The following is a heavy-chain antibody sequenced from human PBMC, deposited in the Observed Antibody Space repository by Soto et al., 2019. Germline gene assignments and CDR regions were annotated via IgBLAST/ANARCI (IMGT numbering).Heavy chain of an antibody. V-gene: IGHV1-69*01. Sequence: QVQLVQSGAEVKKPGSSVKVSCKASGGTFSSYAISWVRQAPGQGLEWMGGLIPIFGTANYAQKFQGRVTIAWDESTSTDYMELSSLRAEDTAVYYCARVQTYSWEQWRGWFDPWGQGTLVTVSS. CDR3: ARVQTYSWEQWRGWFDP. D-gene: IGHD6-19*01. CDR2: LIPIFGTA. CDR1: GGTFSSYA. J-gene: IGHJ5*02.